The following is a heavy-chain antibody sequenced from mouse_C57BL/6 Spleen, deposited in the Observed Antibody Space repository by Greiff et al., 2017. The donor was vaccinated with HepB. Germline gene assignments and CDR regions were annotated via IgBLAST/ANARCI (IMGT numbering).Heavy chain of an antibody. D-gene: IGHD1-1*01. CDR1: GYAFSSSW. CDR2: IYPGDGDT. V-gene: IGHV1-82*01. J-gene: IGHJ2*01. Sequence: QVQLKESGPELVKPGASVKISCKASGYAFSSSWMNWVKQRPGKGLEWIGRIYPGDGDTNYNGKFKGKATLTADKSSSTAYMQLSSLTSEDSAVYFCARSTTVADYWGQGTTLTVSS. CDR3: ARSTTVADY.